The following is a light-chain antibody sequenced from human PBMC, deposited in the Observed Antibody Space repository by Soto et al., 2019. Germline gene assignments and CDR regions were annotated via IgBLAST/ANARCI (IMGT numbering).Light chain of an antibody. V-gene: IGKV3-20*01. CDR1: QSVSGDS. J-gene: IGKJ1*01. CDR3: QQYGSAPRT. CDR2: DAS. Sequence: EIVLTQSPGTLSLSPGERAILSCRASQSVSGDSLAWYRQKPDQAPRLLVYDASSRATGIPDRFSGSGSGTDFTLTISRLEPEDFAVYYCQQYGSAPRTFGQGTKVEIK.